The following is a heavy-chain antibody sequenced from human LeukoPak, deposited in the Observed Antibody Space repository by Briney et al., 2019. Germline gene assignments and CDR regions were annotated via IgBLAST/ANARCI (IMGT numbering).Heavy chain of an antibody. D-gene: IGHD3-16*02. CDR2: IWYDGSNK. CDR3: ARVYYDYVWGSYRYTNWFDP. Sequence: GGSLRLSCAASGFTFSSYGMHWVRQAPGKGLEWVAVIWYDGSNKYYADSVKGRFTISRDNSKNTLYLQMNSLRAEDTAVYYCARVYYDYVWGSYRYTNWFDPWGQGTLVTVSS. J-gene: IGHJ5*02. CDR1: GFTFSSYG. V-gene: IGHV3-33*01.